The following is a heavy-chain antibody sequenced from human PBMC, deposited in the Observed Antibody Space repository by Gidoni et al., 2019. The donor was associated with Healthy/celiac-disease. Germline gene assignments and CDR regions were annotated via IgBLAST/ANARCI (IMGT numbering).Heavy chain of an antibody. D-gene: IGHD6-6*01. Sequence: QVQLQQWGAGLLKPSEPLSLTCAVYGGSFSGYYWSWIRQPPGKGLEWIGEINHSGSTNYNPSLKSRVTISVDTSKNQFSLKLSSVTAADTAVYYCASQLVRHHYYYYGMDVWGQGTTVTVSS. J-gene: IGHJ6*02. CDR3: ASQLVRHHYYYYGMDV. CDR1: GGSFSGYY. V-gene: IGHV4-34*01. CDR2: INHSGST.